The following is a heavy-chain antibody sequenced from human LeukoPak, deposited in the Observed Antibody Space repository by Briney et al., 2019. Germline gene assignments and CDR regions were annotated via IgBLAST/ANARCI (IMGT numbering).Heavy chain of an antibody. CDR2: ISDDGRRK. V-gene: IGHV3-30*03. D-gene: IGHD1-26*01. CDR1: GFSFISYG. Sequence: GGSLRLSCAASGFSFISYGMHWVRQAPGKGLEWVGVISDDGRRKDYADSVKGRFTISRDNSKDTLYLQMNSLRAEDTAVYFCAREEEGELPDYWGQGTQVTVSS. J-gene: IGHJ4*02. CDR3: AREEEGELPDY.